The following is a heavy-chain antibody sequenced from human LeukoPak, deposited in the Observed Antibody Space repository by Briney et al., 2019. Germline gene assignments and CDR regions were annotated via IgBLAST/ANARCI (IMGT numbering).Heavy chain of an antibody. CDR1: GYTFTSYG. Sequence: ASVKVSCKASGYTFTSYGISWVRQAPGQGLEWMGWISAYNGNTNYAQKLQGRVTITADKSTSTAYMELSSLRSEDTAVYYCARDPEPDQGGYNLYYWGQGTLVTVSS. D-gene: IGHD5-24*01. CDR2: ISAYNGNT. CDR3: ARDPEPDQGGYNLYY. J-gene: IGHJ4*02. V-gene: IGHV1-18*01.